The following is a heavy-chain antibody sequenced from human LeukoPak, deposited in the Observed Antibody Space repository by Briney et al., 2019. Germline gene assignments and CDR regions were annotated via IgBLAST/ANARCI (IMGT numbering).Heavy chain of an antibody. Sequence: ASVKVSCKTSGYTFTGYHMHWVRQAPGQGLEWMGRINPNSGDTNYAQKFQGRVTMTRDTSISTAYMELSRLTSDDTAMYYCARDYCSSTSCLFDYWGREPWSPSPQ. CDR1: GYTFTGYH. D-gene: IGHD2-2*01. CDR3: ARDYCSSTSCLFDY. V-gene: IGHV1-2*06. CDR2: INPNSGDT. J-gene: IGHJ4*02.